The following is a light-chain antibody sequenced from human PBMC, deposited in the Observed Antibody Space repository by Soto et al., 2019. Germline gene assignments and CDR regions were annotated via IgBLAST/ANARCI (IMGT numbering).Light chain of an antibody. CDR2: AAS. Sequence: AIRMTQSPSSLSASTGDRVTITCRASQGISSYLAWYQQKPGKAPKLLIYAASTLQSGVPSRFSGSGSETDFTLTISCLQSEDFATYYCQQYYSYPPFTFGPGTKVEIK. V-gene: IGKV1-8*01. CDR1: QGISSY. CDR3: QQYYSYPPFT. J-gene: IGKJ3*01.